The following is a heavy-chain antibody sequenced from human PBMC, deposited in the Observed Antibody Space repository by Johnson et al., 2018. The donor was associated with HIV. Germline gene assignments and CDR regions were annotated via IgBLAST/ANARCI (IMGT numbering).Heavy chain of an antibody. D-gene: IGHD1-26*01. Sequence: EVQLVESGGGVVQPGRSLRLSCAASGFTFSSYAMKWVRQAPGKGLEWVSALSGSDDSTYYADSVKGRFTISRDNSKNTLYLQMNSLRAEDTAVYYCAKSGFSGSYQGAYDIWGQGTMVTVSS. CDR3: AKSGFSGSYQGAYDI. J-gene: IGHJ3*02. CDR2: LSGSDDST. V-gene: IGHV3-23*04. CDR1: GFTFSSYA.